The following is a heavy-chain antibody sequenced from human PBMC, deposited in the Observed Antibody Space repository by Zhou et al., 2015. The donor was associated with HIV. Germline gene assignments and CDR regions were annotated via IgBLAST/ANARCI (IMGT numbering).Heavy chain of an antibody. V-gene: IGHV1-69*01. Sequence: QVQLVQSGAEVKKPGSSVKVSCKASGGTFSSYAISWVRQAPGQGLEWMGGIIPIFGTANYAQKFQGRVTITADESTSTAYMELSSLRSEDTAVYYCARDDAWGALYGSGSYGGFDYWGQGTLVTVSS. CDR3: ARDDAWGALYGSGSYGGFDY. CDR1: GGTFSSYA. J-gene: IGHJ4*02. CDR2: IIPIFGTA. D-gene: IGHD3-10*01.